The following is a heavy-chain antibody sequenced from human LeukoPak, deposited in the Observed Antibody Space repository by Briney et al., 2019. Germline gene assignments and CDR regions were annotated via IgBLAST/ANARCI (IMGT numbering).Heavy chain of an antibody. Sequence: GGSLRLSCAASGFTFSDYYMSWVRQAPGKGLEWVAAISGNDGSTYYADSVKGRFIISRDSSKNTLFLQMISQRAEDTAVYYCAKANTWSPGLLDDWGQGTLVTVSS. CDR1: GFTFSDYY. CDR2: ISGNDGST. J-gene: IGHJ4*02. CDR3: AKANTWSPGLLDD. V-gene: IGHV3-23*01. D-gene: IGHD2-2*02.